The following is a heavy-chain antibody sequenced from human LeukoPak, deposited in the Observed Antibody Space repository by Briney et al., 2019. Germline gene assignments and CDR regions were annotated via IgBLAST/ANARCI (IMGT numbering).Heavy chain of an antibody. CDR2: INPSGGST. D-gene: IGHD1-26*01. CDR1: GYTFTSYY. J-gene: IGHJ4*02. Sequence: ASVKVSCKASGYTFTSYYMHWVRQAPGQGLEWMGIINPSGGSTSYAQKFQGRVTMTRDMSTSTVYMELSSLRSEDTAVYYCGREVPVDSGSYLADYWGQGTLVTVSS. V-gene: IGHV1-46*01. CDR3: GREVPVDSGSYLADY.